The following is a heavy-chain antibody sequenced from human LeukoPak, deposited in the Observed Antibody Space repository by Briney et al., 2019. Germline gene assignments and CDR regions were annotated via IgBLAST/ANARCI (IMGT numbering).Heavy chain of an antibody. V-gene: IGHV4-31*03. Sequence: SETLSLTCTVSGGSISSGGYYWSWTRQHPGKGLEWIGYIYYSGSTYYNPSLKSRVTISVDSSKNQFALGLSSVTAADTAVYYCARYFHGKHWNYYFDDWGQGTLVTVSS. CDR2: IYYSGST. CDR3: ARYFHGKHWNYYFDD. D-gene: IGHD1-7*01. J-gene: IGHJ4*02. CDR1: GGSISSGGYY.